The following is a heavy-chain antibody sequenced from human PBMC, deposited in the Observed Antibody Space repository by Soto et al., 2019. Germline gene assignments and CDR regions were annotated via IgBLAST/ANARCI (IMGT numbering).Heavy chain of an antibody. CDR2: IGTAGDT. V-gene: IGHV3-13*01. CDR3: ARGDLDDAFDI. CDR1: GFTFSSYD. J-gene: IGHJ3*02. Sequence: ESVGGLVQPGGSLRLSCAASGFTFSSYDMHWVRQATGKGLEGVSAIGTAGDTYYPGSVKGRFTISRENAKNSLYLQMNSLRAGDTAVYYCARGDLDDAFDIWGQGTMVTVSS. D-gene: IGHD3-9*01.